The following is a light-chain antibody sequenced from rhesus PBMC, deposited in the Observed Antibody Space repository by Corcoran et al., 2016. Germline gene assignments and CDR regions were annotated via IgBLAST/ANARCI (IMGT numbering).Light chain of an antibody. CDR2: GAS. Sequence: QVILTQSPATLSLSPGERATLSCRASQSVSSYLAWYQQKPGQAPRLLIYGASRRATGIPDRFSGSGSGTEFTLHISRLEPEDFAVYYCQEYSSSPFTFGPGTKLDIK. CDR1: QSVSSY. V-gene: IGKV3-53*01. J-gene: IGKJ3*01. CDR3: QEYSSSPFT.